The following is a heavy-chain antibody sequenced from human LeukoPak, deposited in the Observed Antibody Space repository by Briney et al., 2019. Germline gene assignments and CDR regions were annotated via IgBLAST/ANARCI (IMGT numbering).Heavy chain of an antibody. J-gene: IGHJ4*02. V-gene: IGHV3-23*01. CDR2: ISGNGGNT. Sequence: GGSLRLSCAASGFTFSSYAMSWVRQAPGKGLEWVSVISGNGGNTYYADSAKARFTISRDNSKNTVYLQMNSLRAEDAAVYYCAKDSAAATGSTSDWGQGTLVTVSS. CDR3: AKDSAAATGSTSD. CDR1: GFTFSSYA. D-gene: IGHD6-13*01.